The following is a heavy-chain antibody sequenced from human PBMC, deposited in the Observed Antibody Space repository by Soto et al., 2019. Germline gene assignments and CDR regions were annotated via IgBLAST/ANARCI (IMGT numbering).Heavy chain of an antibody. J-gene: IGHJ4*02. Sequence: QVHLVESGGGVVQPGRSLRLSCAASGFTFSIYSMHWVRQAPGKGLEWVAVLSYDVSNKFYADSVNGRFTISRDNSKNTLYLKMNSLSPEDTAVYYCARERVTSYYNVIGYWGQGTLVTVSS. CDR1: GFTFSIYS. CDR3: ARERVTSYYNVIGY. V-gene: IGHV3-30-3*01. D-gene: IGHD3-9*01. CDR2: LSYDVSNK.